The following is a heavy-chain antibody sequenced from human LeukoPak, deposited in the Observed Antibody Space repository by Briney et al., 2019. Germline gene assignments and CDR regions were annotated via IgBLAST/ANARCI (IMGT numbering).Heavy chain of an antibody. J-gene: IGHJ4*02. Sequence: ASVKVSCKASGYTFTSYGISWVRQAPGQGLEWMGWISAYNGNTNYAQKLQGRVTMTTDTSTSTAYMELRGLRSDDTAVYYCARGSPGDFWSGYYGYYFDYWGQGTLVTVSS. D-gene: IGHD3-3*01. CDR3: ARGSPGDFWSGYYGYYFDY. CDR2: ISAYNGNT. CDR1: GYTFTSYG. V-gene: IGHV1-18*01.